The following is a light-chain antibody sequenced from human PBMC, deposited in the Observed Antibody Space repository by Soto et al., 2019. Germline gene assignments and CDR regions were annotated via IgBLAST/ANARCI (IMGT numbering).Light chain of an antibody. CDR2: GVS. CDR1: QGVSSN. CDR3: QQYNFWPQT. V-gene: IGKV3-15*01. J-gene: IGKJ1*01. Sequence: DTVMTESPFTLSVSQAESPTLSCRASQGVSSNLGWYQQKPDQAPRLLIYGVSARATGIPARFSGSGFGTEFTLTISSLQSEDFALYYCQQYNFWPQTFGEGTKVDIK.